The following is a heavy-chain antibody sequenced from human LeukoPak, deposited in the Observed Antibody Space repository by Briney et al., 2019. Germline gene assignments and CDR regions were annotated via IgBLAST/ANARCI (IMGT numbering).Heavy chain of an antibody. CDR1: GYTFTGYY. J-gene: IGHJ5*02. D-gene: IGHD3-10*01. CDR3: AKDMVRGDIIDRGNWFDP. V-gene: IGHV1-2*02. CDR2: IDPNSGGT. Sequence: ASVKVSCKASGYTFTGYYMHWVRQAPGQGLEWMGWIDPNSGGTNYAQKFQGRVTMTRDTSISTAYMELSRLRSDDTAVYYCAKDMVRGDIIDRGNWFDPWGQGTLVTVSS.